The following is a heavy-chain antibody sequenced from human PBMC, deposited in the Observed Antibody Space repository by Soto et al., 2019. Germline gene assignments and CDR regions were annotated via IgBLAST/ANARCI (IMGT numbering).Heavy chain of an antibody. J-gene: IGHJ4*02. CDR2: ISYDGSNK. V-gene: IGHV3-30*03. CDR3: ASGYDSSGYSD. CDR1: GFTFSSYG. Sequence: PGGSLRLSCAASGFTFSSYGMHWVRQAPGKGLEWVAVISYDGSNKYYADSVKGRFTISRDNSKNTLYLQMSSLRAEDTAVYYCASGYDSSGYSDWGQGTLVTVSS. D-gene: IGHD3-22*01.